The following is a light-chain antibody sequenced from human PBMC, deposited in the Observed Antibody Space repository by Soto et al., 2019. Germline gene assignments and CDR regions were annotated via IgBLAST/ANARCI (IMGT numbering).Light chain of an antibody. V-gene: IGLV1-44*01. CDR1: SSNIGSNT. CDR3: AARHDCLNGYVV. Sequence: SVLTQPPSASGTPGQRVTISCSGSSSNIGSNTVHWYQQLPGTAPKLLIYSNNQRPSGVPDRFSGSKSGTSASLANSGLQSEDESHYYCAARHDCLNGYVVFGVGTKLAFL. J-gene: IGLJ2*01. CDR2: SNN.